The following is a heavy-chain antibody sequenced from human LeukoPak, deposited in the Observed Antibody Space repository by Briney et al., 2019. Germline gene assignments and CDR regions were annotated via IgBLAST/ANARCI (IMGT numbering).Heavy chain of an antibody. CDR1: GGPFSGHH. J-gene: IGHJ4*02. D-gene: IGHD3-16*01. CDR3: ARSVSGGLECDS. Sequence: PSETLSLTCAVYGGPFSGHHWTWIRQPPGKGLGWIGEINHNGITNYNPSLKSRVTISVYSSKNQFSLELRSVTAADTAVYYCARSVSGGLECDSWAQGSLVTVSS. CDR2: INHNGIT. V-gene: IGHV4-34*01.